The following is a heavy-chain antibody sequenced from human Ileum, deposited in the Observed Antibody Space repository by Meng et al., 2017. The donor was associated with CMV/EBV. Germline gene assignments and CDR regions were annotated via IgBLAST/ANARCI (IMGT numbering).Heavy chain of an antibody. J-gene: IGHJ4*02. V-gene: IGHV4-4*07. Sequence: QVELQGSGPGLVKPSGTLARTCTVSGGSVNNYYWSWIRQSAGKGLEWIGRFYSSDTYNYHPSLDSRVTMSLDTSKNQFSLNLRSVTAADTATYYCARGSGASTREGFDYWGLGTLVTVSS. CDR3: ARGSGASTREGFDY. CDR1: GGSVNNYY. D-gene: IGHD1-26*01. CDR2: FYSSDTY.